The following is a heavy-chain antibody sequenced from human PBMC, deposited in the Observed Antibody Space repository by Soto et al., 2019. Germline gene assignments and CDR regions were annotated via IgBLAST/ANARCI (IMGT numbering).Heavy chain of an antibody. V-gene: IGHV4-59*01. CDR1: GGSISSYY. J-gene: IGHJ5*02. CDR3: ARGASYYDFWSGYHEYNWFDP. CDR2: IYYSGST. Sequence: QVQLQESGPGLVKPSETLSLTCTVSGGSISSYYWSWIRQPPGKGLEWIGYIYYSGSTNYNPSLKSRVTISVDSSKNQFCLKLSSVTAADTAVYYCARGASYYDFWSGYHEYNWFDPWGQGTLVTVSS. D-gene: IGHD3-3*01.